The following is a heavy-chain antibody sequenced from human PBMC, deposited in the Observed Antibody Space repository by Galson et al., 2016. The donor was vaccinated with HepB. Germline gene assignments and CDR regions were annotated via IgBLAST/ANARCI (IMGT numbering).Heavy chain of an antibody. CDR1: GVSISSSAYS. D-gene: IGHD4-11*01. CDR2: INYRGRT. CDR3: ASPTGAIDY. Sequence: SETLSLTCTVSGVSISSSAYSWGWIRQSPGKGLEWIGSINYRGRTFYNPSLKSRVTISVDTSKSQFSLTVISVTAADTAVYYCASPTGAIDYWGRGTLVTVSS. V-gene: IGHV4-39*01. J-gene: IGHJ4*02.